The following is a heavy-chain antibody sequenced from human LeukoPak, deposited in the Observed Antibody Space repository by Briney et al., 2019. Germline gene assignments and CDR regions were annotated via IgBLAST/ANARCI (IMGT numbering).Heavy chain of an antibody. CDR3: ASGKGYYDSSGYYDGAY. CDR1: GGTFSSYA. J-gene: IGHJ4*02. V-gene: IGHV1-69*05. CDR2: IIPIFGTA. D-gene: IGHD3-22*01. Sequence: SVKVSCKASGGTFSSYAISWVRQAPGQGLEWMGRIIPIFGTANYAQKFQGRVTITMDESTSTAYMELSSLRSEDTAVYYCASGKGYYDSSGYYDGAYWGQGTLVTVSS.